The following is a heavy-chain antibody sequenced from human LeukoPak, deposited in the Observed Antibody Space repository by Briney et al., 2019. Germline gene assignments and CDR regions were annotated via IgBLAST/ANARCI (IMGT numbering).Heavy chain of an antibody. CDR1: GGTFSSYA. D-gene: IGHD5-12*01. J-gene: IGHJ4*02. Sequence: GASVKVSCKASGGTFSSYAISWVRQAPGQGLEWMGRIIPILGIANYAQKFQGRVTITADKSTSTAYMELSSLRSEDTAVYYCARDMAGSGYDYNWGQGTLVTVSS. CDR2: IIPILGIA. CDR3: ARDMAGSGYDYN. V-gene: IGHV1-69*04.